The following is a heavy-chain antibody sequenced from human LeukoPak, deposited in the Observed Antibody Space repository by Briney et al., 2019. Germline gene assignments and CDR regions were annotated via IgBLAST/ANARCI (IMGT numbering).Heavy chain of an antibody. CDR1: GFTFSSYW. CDR2: ISSRSTYI. J-gene: IGHJ5*02. D-gene: IGHD2-2*01. Sequence: GGSLRLSCAASGFTFSSYWMSWVRQVPGKGLEWVSSISSRSTYIYYADSVKGRFTISRDNAKNSLYLQMNTLRAEDTAVYYCARDPITEHCTTTSCPRGWFDPWGQGTLVTVSS. V-gene: IGHV3-21*01. CDR3: ARDPITEHCTTTSCPRGWFDP.